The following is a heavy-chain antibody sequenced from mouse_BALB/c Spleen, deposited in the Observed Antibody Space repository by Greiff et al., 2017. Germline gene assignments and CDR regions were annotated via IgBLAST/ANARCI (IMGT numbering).Heavy chain of an antibody. J-gene: IGHJ4*01. V-gene: IGHV2-9*02. CDR3: ARDGCGSSWGAMDY. CDR1: GFSLTSYG. Sequence: VKLQESGPGLVAPSQSLSITCTVSGFSLTSYGVHWVRQPPGKGLEWLGVIWAGGSTNYNSALMSRLSISKDNSKSQVFLKMNSLQTDDTAMYYCARDGCGSSWGAMDYWGQGTSVTVSA. CDR2: IWAGGST. D-gene: IGHD1-1*01.